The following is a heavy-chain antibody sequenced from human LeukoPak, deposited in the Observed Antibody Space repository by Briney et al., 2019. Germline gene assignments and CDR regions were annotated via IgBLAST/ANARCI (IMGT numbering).Heavy chain of an antibody. D-gene: IGHD6-13*01. Sequence: PSETLSLTCAVYGGSLSGYYWSWIRQPPGKGLEWIGEINHSGSTNYNPSLKSRVSISVDSSKNQFSLKVSSVTAADTAVYYCARGSDTAAGLYWGQGTLVTASS. CDR2: INHSGST. J-gene: IGHJ4*02. CDR1: GGSLSGYY. CDR3: ARGSDTAAGLY. V-gene: IGHV4-34*01.